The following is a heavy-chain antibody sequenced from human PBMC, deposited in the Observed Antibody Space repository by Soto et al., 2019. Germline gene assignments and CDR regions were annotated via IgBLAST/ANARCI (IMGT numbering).Heavy chain of an antibody. V-gene: IGHV3-23*01. CDR2: ISGAGDRT. J-gene: IGHJ4*02. D-gene: IGHD3-10*01. Sequence: EAQLLESGGSLVQPGGSLRLSCAASGFSFSSYAMNWVRQAPGKGLEWVSIISGAGDRTYYADSVKGRFTISRDNSKNTVYLQMNSLRAEDTAVYHCAKATRGPLSRRRSDANHFDSWGQGTLVTISS. CDR3: AKATRGPLSRRRSDANHFDS. CDR1: GFSFSSYA.